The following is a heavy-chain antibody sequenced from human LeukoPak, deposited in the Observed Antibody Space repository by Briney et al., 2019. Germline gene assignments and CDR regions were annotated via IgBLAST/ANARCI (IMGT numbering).Heavy chain of an antibody. Sequence: PETLSLTCTVSGGSISSYYWSWIRQPAGKGPEWIGRIYSSGSTNYNPSLKSRVTMSVVTSKNKFSLKLSSVTAADTAVYYCARGLQWLVKYYFDYWGQGTLVTVSS. V-gene: IGHV4-4*07. CDR1: GGSISSYY. CDR2: IYSSGST. D-gene: IGHD6-19*01. J-gene: IGHJ4*02. CDR3: ARGLQWLVKYYFDY.